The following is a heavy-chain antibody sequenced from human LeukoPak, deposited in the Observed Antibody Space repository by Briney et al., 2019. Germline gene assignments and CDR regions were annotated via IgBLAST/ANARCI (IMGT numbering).Heavy chain of an antibody. CDR3: ARIDYSGNHADY. CDR1: GYTFGNFG. CDR2: ISDYNGDT. V-gene: IGHV1-18*01. J-gene: IGHJ4*02. Sequence: ASVKVSCKASGYTFGNFGINWVQQAPGQGLEWMGWISDYNGDTTYAQKLQGRVTMTRDTSTSTGYMELRSLRSDDTAVYYCARIDYSGNHADYWGQGTLVTVSS. D-gene: IGHD4-23*01.